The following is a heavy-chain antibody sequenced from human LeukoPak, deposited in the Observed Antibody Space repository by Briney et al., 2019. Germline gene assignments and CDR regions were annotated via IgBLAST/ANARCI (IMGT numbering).Heavy chain of an antibody. V-gene: IGHV1-2*02. CDR1: GYTFTGYY. D-gene: IGHD6-13*01. CDR2: INPNIGDT. Sequence: GASVKVSCKASGYTFTGYYMHWVRRAPGQGLEWMGWINPNIGDTNYAQKFQGRVTMTRDTSISTAYMELSRLRFDDTAVYYCARINSSRWYDFWGQGTLVTVSS. J-gene: IGHJ4*02. CDR3: ARINSSRWYDF.